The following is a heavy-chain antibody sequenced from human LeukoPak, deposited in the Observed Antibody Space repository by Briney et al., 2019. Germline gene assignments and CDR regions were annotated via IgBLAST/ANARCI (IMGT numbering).Heavy chain of an antibody. J-gene: IGHJ4*02. D-gene: IGHD3-9*01. CDR2: ISTSGST. V-gene: IGHV4-4*07. Sequence: PSETLSLTCTVSGGSISSYYWSWIRQPAGKGLEWIGRISTSGSTNYNPSLKSRVTISVDTSKNQFSLKLSSVTAADTAVYYCARSREDVLRYFDWSYLLDYWGQGTLVTVSS. CDR1: GGSISSYY. CDR3: ARSREDVLRYFDWSYLLDY.